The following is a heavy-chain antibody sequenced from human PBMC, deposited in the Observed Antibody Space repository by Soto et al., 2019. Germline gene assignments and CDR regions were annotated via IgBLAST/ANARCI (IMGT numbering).Heavy chain of an antibody. CDR1: GFTVSSNY. J-gene: IGHJ5*02. Sequence: EVQLVESGGGLIQPGGSLRLSCAASGFTVSSNYMSWVRQAPGKGLEWVSVIYSGGSTYYADSVKGRFTISRDNSKNTLYLQMNSLRAEDTAVYYCARIAQGDYEGGGSWFDPWGQGTLVTVSS. V-gene: IGHV3-53*01. D-gene: IGHD4-17*01. CDR3: ARIAQGDYEGGGSWFDP. CDR2: IYSGGST.